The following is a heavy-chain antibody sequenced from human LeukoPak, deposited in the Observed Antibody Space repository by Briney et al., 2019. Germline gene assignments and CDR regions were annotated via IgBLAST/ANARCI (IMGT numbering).Heavy chain of an antibody. D-gene: IGHD3-22*01. CDR1: GGSISSYY. Sequence: PSETLSLTCTVSGGSISSYYWSWIRQPPGKGLEWIGYIYYSGSTNYNPSLKSRVTISVDTSKNQFSLKLSSVTAADTAVYYCARTYYYDNSGYEFDYWGQGTLVTVSS. V-gene: IGHV4-59*08. CDR3: ARTYYYDNSGYEFDY. J-gene: IGHJ4*02. CDR2: IYYSGST.